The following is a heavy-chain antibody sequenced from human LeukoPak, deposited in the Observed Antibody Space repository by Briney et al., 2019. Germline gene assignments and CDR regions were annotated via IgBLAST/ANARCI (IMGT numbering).Heavy chain of an antibody. V-gene: IGHV6-1*01. Sequence: SQTLSLTCAISGDSVSSNSAAWNWIRQSPSRGLEXXXXXXXXXXXYNAYAVSVKSRITINPDTSKNQFSLQLNSVTPEDTAVYYCAREEGLRYFDWLSNYYGMDVWGQGTTVTVSS. D-gene: IGHD3-9*01. CDR1: GDSVSSNSAA. CDR2: XXXXXXXYN. J-gene: IGHJ6*02. CDR3: AREEGLRYFDWLSNYYGMDV.